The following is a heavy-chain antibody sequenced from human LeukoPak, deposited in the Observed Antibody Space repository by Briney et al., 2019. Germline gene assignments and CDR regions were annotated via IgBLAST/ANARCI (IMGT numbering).Heavy chain of an antibody. Sequence: PGRSLRLSCAASGFTFSFYGMHWVRQAPGKGLEWVAAMSYDGNNKYYADSVKGRFTISRDNPKNTLYLQMNSLRAEDTAVYFCAREGQMYYFDYWGQGTLVTVSS. D-gene: IGHD5-24*01. J-gene: IGHJ4*02. V-gene: IGHV3-30*03. CDR1: GFTFSFYG. CDR3: AREGQMYYFDY. CDR2: MSYDGNNK.